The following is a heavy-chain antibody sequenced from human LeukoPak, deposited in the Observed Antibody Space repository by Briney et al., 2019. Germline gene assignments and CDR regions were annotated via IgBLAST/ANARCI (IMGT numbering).Heavy chain of an antibody. V-gene: IGHV1-2*02. D-gene: IGHD3-3*01. J-gene: IGHJ4*02. CDR2: INPNSGGT. CDR3: ARGNWIWSGYYSDY. Sequence: ASVKVSYKASGYTFTGYYMHWVRQAPGQGLEWMGWINPNSGGTNYAQKFQGRVTMTRDTSISSAYMELSRLRSDDTAVYYCARGNWIWSGYYSDYWGQGTLVTVSS. CDR1: GYTFTGYY.